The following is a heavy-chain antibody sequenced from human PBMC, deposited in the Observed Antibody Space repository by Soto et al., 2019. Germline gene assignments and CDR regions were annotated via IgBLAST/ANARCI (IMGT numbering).Heavy chain of an antibody. D-gene: IGHD3-22*01. Sequence: PSETLSLTCAVYGGSFSGYYWSWIRQPPGKGLEWIGEINHSGSTNYNPSLKSRVTISVDTSKNQFSLKLSSVTAADTAVYYCASISGIVVVVIILQCWDYWGQGTLVTVSS. V-gene: IGHV4-34*01. CDR3: ASISGIVVVVIILQCWDY. J-gene: IGHJ4*02. CDR1: GGSFSGYY. CDR2: INHSGST.